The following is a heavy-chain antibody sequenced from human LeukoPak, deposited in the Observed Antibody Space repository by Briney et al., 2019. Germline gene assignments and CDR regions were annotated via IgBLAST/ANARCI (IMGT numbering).Heavy chain of an antibody. Sequence: ASVKVSCKASGYTFTGYYMHWVRQAPGQGLEWMGWINPNSGGTNYAQKFQGRVTMTRDTSISTAHMELSRLRSDDTAVYYCARGEGGYENLQHWGQGTLVTVSS. CDR3: ARGEGGYENLQH. CDR2: INPNSGGT. J-gene: IGHJ1*01. D-gene: IGHD3-16*01. V-gene: IGHV1-2*02. CDR1: GYTFTGYY.